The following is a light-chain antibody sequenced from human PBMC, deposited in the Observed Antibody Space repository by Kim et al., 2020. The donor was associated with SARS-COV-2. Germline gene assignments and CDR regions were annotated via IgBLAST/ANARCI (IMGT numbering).Light chain of an antibody. J-gene: IGKJ2*01. Sequence: SASVGDRVNITCRASQSIRNYLDWYQHKPGKPPKVLIYAASTLQSGVPSRFSGSGSGTDFTLTISSLQPEDFATYYCQQSHSPPYTFGQGTKLEI. V-gene: IGKV1-39*01. CDR1: QSIRNY. CDR3: QQSHSPPYT. CDR2: AAS.